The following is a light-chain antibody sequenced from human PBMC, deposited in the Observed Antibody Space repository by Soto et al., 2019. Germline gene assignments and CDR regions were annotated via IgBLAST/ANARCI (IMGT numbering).Light chain of an antibody. J-gene: IGKJ1*01. V-gene: IGKV1-5*01. CDR1: QSISNW. Sequence: GDRVTFTCRASQSISNWLAWYQQRPGKAPNLLIYDASNLESGVPSRFSGSGSGTEFTLTISSLQPDDFATYYCQQYNSYSRAFGQGTRVEIK. CDR3: QQYNSYSRA. CDR2: DAS.